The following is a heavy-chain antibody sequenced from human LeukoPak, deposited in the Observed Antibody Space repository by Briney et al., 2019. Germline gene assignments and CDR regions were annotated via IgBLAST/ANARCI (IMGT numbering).Heavy chain of an antibody. CDR2: IKEDGSEK. V-gene: IGHV3-7*04. CDR1: GFTFSDYR. J-gene: IGHJ4*02. Sequence: SGGSLRLSCEASGFTFSDYRMSWVRQATGKRLEWLAIIKEDGSEKFYVGSVKGRFTISRDNAKNSLYLQMDTLRAEDTAVYYCTRAFSSWSDYFDYWGQGTLVTVSS. CDR3: TRAFSSWSDYFDY. D-gene: IGHD6-13*01.